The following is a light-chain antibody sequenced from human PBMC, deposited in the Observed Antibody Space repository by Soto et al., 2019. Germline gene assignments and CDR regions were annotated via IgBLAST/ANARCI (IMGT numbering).Light chain of an antibody. V-gene: IGLV3-21*02. Sequence: SYELTQPPSVSVAPGQTARITCGGNNIESKSVHWYQQRPGQAPVLVIYVDSDRPSGIPDRFSASTSGNTAALTISRVEAGDEADYYCAAWDDSLSGHVVFGGGTQLTVL. CDR2: VDS. J-gene: IGLJ2*01. CDR3: AAWDDSLSGHVV. CDR1: NIESKS.